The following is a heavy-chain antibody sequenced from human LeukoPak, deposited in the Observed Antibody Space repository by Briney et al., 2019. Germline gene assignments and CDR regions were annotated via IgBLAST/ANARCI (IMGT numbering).Heavy chain of an antibody. CDR1: GGSFSGYY. Sequence: SETLSLTCAVYGGSFSGYYWSWIRQPPGKGLEWIGRIYTSGSTNYNPSLKSRVTMSVDTSKNQFSLKLSSVTAADTAVYYCARGLDCTNGVCRDYWGQGTLVTVSS. CDR2: IYTSGST. CDR3: ARGLDCTNGVCRDY. J-gene: IGHJ4*02. D-gene: IGHD2-8*01. V-gene: IGHV4-59*10.